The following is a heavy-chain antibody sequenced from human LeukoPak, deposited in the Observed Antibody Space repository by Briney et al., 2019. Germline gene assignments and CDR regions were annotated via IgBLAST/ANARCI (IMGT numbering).Heavy chain of an antibody. D-gene: IGHD4-17*01. CDR2: IYSGGST. CDR1: GFIFSNYA. V-gene: IGHV3-53*01. CDR3: ARDNGDYLGAGFDY. J-gene: IGHJ4*02. Sequence: GGSLRLSCAASGFIFSNYAMSWVRQAPGKGLEWVSVIYSGGSTYYADSVKGRFTISRDNSKNTLYLQMNSLRAEDTAVYYCARDNGDYLGAGFDYWGQGTLVTVSP.